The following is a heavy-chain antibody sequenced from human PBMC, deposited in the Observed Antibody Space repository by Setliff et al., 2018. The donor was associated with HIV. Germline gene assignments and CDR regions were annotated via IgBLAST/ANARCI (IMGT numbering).Heavy chain of an antibody. Sequence: TLSLTCTVSGGSISSGSYYWSWIRQPAGKGLEWIGRIYTSGSTNYNPSLKSRVTISVDTSKNQFSLKLSSVTAADTAVYYCAGQYYYGSGSYLHYGMDVWGQGTTVTVSS. D-gene: IGHD3-10*01. CDR1: GGSISSGSYY. CDR2: IYTSGST. J-gene: IGHJ6*02. V-gene: IGHV4-61*02. CDR3: AGQYYYGSGSYLHYGMDV.